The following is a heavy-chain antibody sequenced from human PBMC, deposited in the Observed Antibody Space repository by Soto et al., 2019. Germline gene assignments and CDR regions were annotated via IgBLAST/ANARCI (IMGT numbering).Heavy chain of an antibody. CDR3: ATCRGVILHPVH. CDR1: GFAFSVYA. V-gene: IGHV3-23*01. CDR2: ISGSGGTT. J-gene: IGHJ4*02. Sequence: EVQLLASGGGFVQPRGSLRLSCEASGFAFSVYAMTWVRQAPGKGLEWVSTISGSGGTTYYADSMKGRFTISRDNSKNTLDLQIDSLRAEDTAVYYCATCRGVILHPVHWGLGSLVTVSS. D-gene: IGHD3-10*01.